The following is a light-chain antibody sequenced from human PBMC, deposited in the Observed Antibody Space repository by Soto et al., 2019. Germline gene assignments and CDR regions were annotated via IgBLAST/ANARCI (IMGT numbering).Light chain of an antibody. CDR1: QSISGSY. V-gene: IGKV3D-20*02. J-gene: IGKJ1*01. Sequence: EIVLTQSPGIWSLSPGERASLSCGASQSISGSYLAWYQQKPGQAPRLLIYGASSRATGIPDRFSGSGSGTDFTLTITRLEPEDFAVYYCQQRFNWPLTFGQGTKVDIK. CDR3: QQRFNWPLT. CDR2: GAS.